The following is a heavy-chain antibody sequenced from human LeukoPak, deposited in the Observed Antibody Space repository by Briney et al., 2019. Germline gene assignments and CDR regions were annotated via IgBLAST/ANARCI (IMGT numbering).Heavy chain of an antibody. J-gene: IGHJ5*02. CDR1: GFTFSTYA. Sequence: GGSLRLSCAASGFTFSTYAMDWVRQAPGKGLEWVSYITSSSSSIFYTDSVRGRFTISRDNAKNSLYLQMNSLGVDDSAVYYCARVSTCSGGSCLGSWGQGTLVTVSS. CDR3: ARVSTCSGGSCLGS. CDR2: ITSSSSSI. V-gene: IGHV3-48*04. D-gene: IGHD2-15*01.